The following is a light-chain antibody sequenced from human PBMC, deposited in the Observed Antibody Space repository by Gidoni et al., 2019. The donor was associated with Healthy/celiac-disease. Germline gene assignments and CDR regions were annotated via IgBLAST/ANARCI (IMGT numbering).Light chain of an antibody. CDR2: WAS. CDR1: QSVLYSSNNKNY. CDR3: QQYYSTPT. J-gene: IGKJ1*01. Sequence: DIVMTQSPDSLAVSLGEKATINCKSSQSVLYSSNNKNYLAWYQQKPGQPPKLLIYWASTRESGVPDRFSGSGSGTDFTLPISSLQAEDVAVYYCQQYYSTPTFGQXTKVEIQ. V-gene: IGKV4-1*01.